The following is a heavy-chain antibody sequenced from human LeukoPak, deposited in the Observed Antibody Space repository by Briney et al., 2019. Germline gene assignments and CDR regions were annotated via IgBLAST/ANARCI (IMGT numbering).Heavy chain of an antibody. CDR2: ISSSSSYI. J-gene: IGHJ4*02. D-gene: IGHD3-9*01. CDR3: ARERVRYFDWLFN. Sequence: GGSLRLSCAASGFTFSSYSMNWVRQAPGKGLEWVSSISSSSSYIYYADSVKGRFTISRDNAKNSLYLQMNSLRAEDTAVYYCARERVRYFDWLFNWGQGTLVTVSS. CDR1: GFTFSSYS. V-gene: IGHV3-21*01.